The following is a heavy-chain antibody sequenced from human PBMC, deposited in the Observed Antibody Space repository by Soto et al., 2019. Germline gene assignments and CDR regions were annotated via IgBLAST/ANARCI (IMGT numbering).Heavy chain of an antibody. Sequence: PSETLSLTCSVSGDSISGGEFFWAWIRQQPGKGLEWIGYISKNGGTYDSPSLKSRVSLSVDTSKNHFSLRLTSVTAADTAVYYCARASRVTTSGTTAYYFVYWGRGTLVTVSS. CDR3: ARASRVTTSGTTAYYFVY. CDR1: GDSISGGEFF. J-gene: IGHJ4*01. D-gene: IGHD4-17*01. CDR2: ISKNGGT. V-gene: IGHV4-31*03.